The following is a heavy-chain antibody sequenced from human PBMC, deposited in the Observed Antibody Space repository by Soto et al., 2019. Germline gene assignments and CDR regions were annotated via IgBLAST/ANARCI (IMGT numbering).Heavy chain of an antibody. J-gene: IGHJ6*03. CDR2: IIPILGIA. Sequence: QVQLVQSGAEVKKPGSSVKVSCKASGGTFSSYTISWVRQAPGQGLEWMGRIIPILGIANYAQKFQGRVRMTADKSTSTAYMELSSLRSEDTAVYYCARDAGLAARRPYYYYMDVWGKGTTVTVSS. CDR3: ARDAGLAARRPYYYYMDV. V-gene: IGHV1-69*08. D-gene: IGHD6-6*01. CDR1: GGTFSSYT.